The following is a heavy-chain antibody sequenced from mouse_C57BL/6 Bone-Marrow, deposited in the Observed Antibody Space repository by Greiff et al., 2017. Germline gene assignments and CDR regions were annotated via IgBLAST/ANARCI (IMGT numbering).Heavy chain of an antibody. D-gene: IGHD4-1*01. Sequence: VQLQQSGAELVRPGPSVKVSCKASGYAFTNYLIEWVKQRPGQGLEWIGVINPGSGGTTYNEKFKGKATLTADKSSSTAYMQLSSLTSEDSAVYFCARSKNWDSWFAYWGQGTLVTVSA. J-gene: IGHJ3*01. CDR2: INPGSGGT. V-gene: IGHV1-54*01. CDR1: GYAFTNYL. CDR3: ARSKNWDSWFAY.